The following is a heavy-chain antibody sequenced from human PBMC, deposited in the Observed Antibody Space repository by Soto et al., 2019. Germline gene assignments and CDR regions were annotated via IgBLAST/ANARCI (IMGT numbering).Heavy chain of an antibody. V-gene: IGHV1-18*01. CDR2: ISSYNGNT. D-gene: IGHD2-21*01. J-gene: IGHJ3*02. CDR3: ARYGELDDAFDI. Sequence: ASVKVSCKASGYTFTSYRFSWVRQAPGQGLESMGWISSYNGNTNYAQKLQGRVTMTTDTFTSTAYMELRSLRSDDTAVYYCARYGELDDAFDIWGQGTMVTVSS. CDR1: GYTFTSYR.